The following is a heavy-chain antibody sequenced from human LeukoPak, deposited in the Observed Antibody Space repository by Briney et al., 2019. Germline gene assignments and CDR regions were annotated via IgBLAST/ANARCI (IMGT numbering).Heavy chain of an antibody. CDR2: INPNSGGT. V-gene: IGHV1-2*02. J-gene: IGHJ6*03. Sequence: ASVKVSCKASGYTFTGYYMHWVRQAPGQGLEWMGWINPNSGGTKYAQKFQGRVTMTRDTSISTAYMELSRLRSDDPAVYYCARDGGYCSSTSCYSAYYYMDVWGKGTTVTVSS. CDR3: ARDGGYCSSTSCYSAYYYMDV. CDR1: GYTFTGYY. D-gene: IGHD2-2*01.